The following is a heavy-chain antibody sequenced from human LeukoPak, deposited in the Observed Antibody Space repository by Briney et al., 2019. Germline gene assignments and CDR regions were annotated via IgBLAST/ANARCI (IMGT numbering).Heavy chain of an antibody. Sequence: ASVKVSCKASGYTFTSYGISWVRQAPGQGLEWMGWISANNGNTNYAQKLQGRVTITTDTSTTAAYMELRSLRSDDTAVYYCARTYYYDSRDLDYWGQGTLVTVSS. D-gene: IGHD3-22*01. CDR1: GYTFTSYG. V-gene: IGHV1-18*01. CDR2: ISANNGNT. CDR3: ARTYYYDSRDLDY. J-gene: IGHJ4*02.